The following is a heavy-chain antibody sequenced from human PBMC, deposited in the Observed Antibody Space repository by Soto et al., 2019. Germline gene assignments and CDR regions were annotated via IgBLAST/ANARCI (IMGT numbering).Heavy chain of an antibody. D-gene: IGHD6-13*01. J-gene: IGHJ6*02. CDR1: GDSVSSNSAA. CDR3: ARDTFFIAAAGTALPDYYYGMDV. Sequence: SQTLSLTCAISGDSVSSNSAAWNWIRQSPSRGLEWLGRTYYRSKWYNDYAVSVKSRITINPDTSKNQFSLQLNSVTPEDTAVYYCARDTFFIAAAGTALPDYYYGMDVWGQGTTLTVSS. CDR2: TYYRSKWYN. V-gene: IGHV6-1*01.